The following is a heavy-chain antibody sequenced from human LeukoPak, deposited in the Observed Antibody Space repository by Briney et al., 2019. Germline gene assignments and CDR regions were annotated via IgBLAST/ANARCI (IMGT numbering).Heavy chain of an antibody. CDR2: INAGNGNT. CDR1: GYTFTDSY. V-gene: IGHV1/OR15-3*02. Sequence: ASVKVSCKTSGYTFTDSYIRWVRQAPGQGLEWMGRINAGNGNTKYSQEFQGRVTITRDTSASTAYMELSSLRAEDTAVYYCARDLIGSRSSYSSRAWDYWGQGTLVTVSS. D-gene: IGHD3-22*01. CDR3: ARDLIGSRSSYSSRAWDY. J-gene: IGHJ4*02.